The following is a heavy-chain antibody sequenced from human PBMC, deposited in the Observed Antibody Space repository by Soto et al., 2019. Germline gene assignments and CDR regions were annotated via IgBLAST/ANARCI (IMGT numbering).Heavy chain of an antibody. CDR1: GGSVSSGSNY. CDR3: ARLNPRRYFDY. V-gene: IGHV4-61*01. Sequence: SETLSLTCTVSGGSVSSGSNYWSWIRQPPGKGLEWIGYIYYSGSTNYNPSPKSRVTISVDTSKNQFSLKLSSVTAADTAVYYCARLNPRRYFDYWGQGTLVTVSS. CDR2: IYYSGST. J-gene: IGHJ4*02.